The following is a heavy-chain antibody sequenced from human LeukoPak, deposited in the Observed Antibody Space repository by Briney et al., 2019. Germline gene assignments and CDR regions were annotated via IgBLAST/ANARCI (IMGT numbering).Heavy chain of an antibody. Sequence: GGSLRLSCAASGFTFSSYEMNWVRQAPRKGLEWVSYISSSGSTIYYADSVKGRFTISRDNAKNSLYLQMNSLRAEDTAVYYCARDLGFGYYDSSGPEDYFDYWGQGTLVTVSS. V-gene: IGHV3-48*03. CDR2: ISSSGSTI. D-gene: IGHD3-22*01. J-gene: IGHJ4*02. CDR1: GFTFSSYE. CDR3: ARDLGFGYYDSSGPEDYFDY.